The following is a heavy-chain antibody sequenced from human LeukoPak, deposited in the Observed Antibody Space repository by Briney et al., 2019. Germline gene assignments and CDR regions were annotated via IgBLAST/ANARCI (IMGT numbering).Heavy chain of an antibody. CDR2: TKQDGSEK. J-gene: IGHJ4*02. D-gene: IGHD1-7*01. Sequence: PGGSLRLSCAASELTSSTSWMSWVRQAPGKGLEGVAQTKQDGSEKYYVDSVKGRFTTSRDKNSLFLQMNSVRAEDTAVYYCVGWGISGITNHWGQGTLVTVSS. CDR1: ELTSSTSW. CDR3: VGWGISGITNH. V-gene: IGHV3-7*01.